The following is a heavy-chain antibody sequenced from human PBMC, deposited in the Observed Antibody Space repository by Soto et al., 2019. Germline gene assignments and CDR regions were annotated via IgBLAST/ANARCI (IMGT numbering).Heavy chain of an antibody. CDR1: GVSVSSVNYY. J-gene: IGHJ3*02. CDR2: IYFSGNT. Sequence: QVQLQESGPGLVKPSETLSLTCTVSGVSVSSVNYYWSWIRQPPGKGLEWIGHIYFSGNTNFNASLKSRVTNQIDTSKNQLSLRLSSVTAADTAVYLWAIEFYYENSGYYCVHAFDIWGQGTMVTVPS. D-gene: IGHD3-22*01. V-gene: IGHV4-61*01. CDR3: AIEFYYENSGYYCVHAFDI.